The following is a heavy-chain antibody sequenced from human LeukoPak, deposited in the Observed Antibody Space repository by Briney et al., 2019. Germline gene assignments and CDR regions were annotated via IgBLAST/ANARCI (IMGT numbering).Heavy chain of an antibody. CDR3: ARHHVPVYGDYYYFDC. Sequence: SETLSLTCTVSGGSISSGGYYWSWIRQHPGKGLELVGNIYYSGTTYYNPSLKSRVTISVDTSKNQFSLKLSSVTAADTAVYYCARHHVPVYGDYYYFDCWGQGTLVTVSS. D-gene: IGHD4-17*01. CDR2: IYYSGTT. V-gene: IGHV4-39*01. J-gene: IGHJ4*02. CDR1: GGSISSGGYY.